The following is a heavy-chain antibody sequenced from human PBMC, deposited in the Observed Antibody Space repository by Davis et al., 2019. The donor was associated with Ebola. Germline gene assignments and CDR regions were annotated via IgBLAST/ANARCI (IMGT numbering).Heavy chain of an antibody. CDR3: ARDLVYGDSYFDY. D-gene: IGHD4-17*01. V-gene: IGHV3-21*01. Sequence: ESLMIPCASSWLPFSSYSMLWVCQSPGKGLEWVSSISSSSSYIYYADAVKGRFTISRDNAKNSLYLQMNSLRAEDTAVYYCARDLVYGDSYFDYWGQGTLVTVSS. CDR2: ISSSSSYI. CDR1: WLPFSSYS. J-gene: IGHJ4*02.